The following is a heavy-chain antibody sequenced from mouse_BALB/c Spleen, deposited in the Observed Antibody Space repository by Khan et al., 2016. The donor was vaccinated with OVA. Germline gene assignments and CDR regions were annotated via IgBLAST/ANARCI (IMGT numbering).Heavy chain of an antibody. CDR3: TRGGYGTFAY. CDR2: INPNDGGT. J-gene: IGHJ3*01. CDR1: GYSFTGYT. Sequence: VQLQQSGPEVVKPGASMKISCKASGYSFTGYTMDWVKQSHGNSLEWIGLINPNDGGTYYNQKFKGKVTLTVDKSSSTAYLELLSLTSEVSAVYYCTRGGYGTFAYWGQGTLVTVSA. V-gene: IGHV1-18*01. D-gene: IGHD2-2*01.